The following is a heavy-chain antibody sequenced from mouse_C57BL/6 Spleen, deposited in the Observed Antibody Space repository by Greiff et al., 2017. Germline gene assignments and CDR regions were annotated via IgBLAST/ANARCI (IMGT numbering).Heavy chain of an antibody. CDR3: VRLDDGDWYFDV. CDR1: GFSFNTYA. D-gene: IGHD2-3*01. Sequence: EVKVVESGGGLVQPKGSLKLSCAASGFSFNTYAMNWVRQAPGKGLEWVARIRSKSNNYATYYDDSVKDRFTISREDSESMLYLQMNNLKTEDTAMYYCVRLDDGDWYFDVWGTGTTVTVSS. CDR2: IRSKSNNYAT. J-gene: IGHJ1*03. V-gene: IGHV10-1*01.